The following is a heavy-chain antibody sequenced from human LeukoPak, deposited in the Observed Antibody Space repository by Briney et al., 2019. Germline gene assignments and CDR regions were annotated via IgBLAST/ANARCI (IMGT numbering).Heavy chain of an antibody. D-gene: IGHD3-10*01. CDR3: ASQVRGVISVDY. CDR2: IYYSGST. V-gene: IGHV4-30-4*01. J-gene: IGHJ4*02. CDR1: GGSISSGDYY. Sequence: SETLSLTCTVSGGSISSGDYYWSWIRQPPGKGLEWIGYIYYSGSTYYNPSLKSRVTISVDTSKNQFSLELSSVTAADTAVYYCASQVRGVISVDYWGQGTLVTVSS.